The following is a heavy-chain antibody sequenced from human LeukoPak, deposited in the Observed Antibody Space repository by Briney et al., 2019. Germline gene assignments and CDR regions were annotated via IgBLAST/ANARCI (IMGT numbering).Heavy chain of an antibody. J-gene: IGHJ4*02. CDR1: GGSISSYY. D-gene: IGHD5-24*01. CDR2: IYYSGST. Sequence: PSETLSLTCTVSGGSISSYYWSWIRQPPGKGLEWIGYIYYSGSTNYNPSLKSRVTISVDTSKNQFSLKLSSVTAADTAVYYCARGRVEMATIDFDYWGQGILVTVSS. CDR3: ARGRVEMATIDFDY. V-gene: IGHV4-59*01.